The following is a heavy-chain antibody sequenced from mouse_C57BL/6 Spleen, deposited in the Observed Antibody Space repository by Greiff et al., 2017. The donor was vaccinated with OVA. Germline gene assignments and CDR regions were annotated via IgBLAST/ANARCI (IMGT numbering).Heavy chain of an antibody. CDR3: AVYGYEGWYFDV. D-gene: IGHD2-2*01. V-gene: IGHV1-36*01. Sequence: EVHLVESGPVLVKPGPSVKISCKASGFTFTDYYMHWVKQSHGKSLEWIGLVYPYNGGTSYNQKFKGKATLTVDTSSSTAYMELNSLTSEDSAVYYCAVYGYEGWYFDVWGTGTTVTVSS. J-gene: IGHJ1*03. CDR1: GFTFTDYY. CDR2: VYPYNGGT.